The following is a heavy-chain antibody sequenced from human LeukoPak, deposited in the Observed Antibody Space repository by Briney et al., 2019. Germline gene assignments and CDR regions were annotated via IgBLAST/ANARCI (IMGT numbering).Heavy chain of an antibody. D-gene: IGHD4-17*01. J-gene: IGHJ4*02. CDR1: GFTFDDYA. Sequence: GGSLRLSCAASGFTFDDYAMHWVRQAPGKGLEWVSGISWNSGSIGYADSVKGRFTISRDNAKNSLYLQMNSLRAEDTALYYCAKDSYGGYSWYFDYWGQGTLVTVSS. CDR2: ISWNSGSI. V-gene: IGHV3-9*01. CDR3: AKDSYGGYSWYFDY.